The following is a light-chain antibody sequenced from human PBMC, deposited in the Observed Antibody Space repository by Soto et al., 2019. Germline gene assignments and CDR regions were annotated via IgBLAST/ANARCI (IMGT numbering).Light chain of an antibody. CDR1: SSNIGSNY. V-gene: IGLV1-47*02. Sequence: QLVLTQPPSASGTPGQRVTISCSGSSSNIGSNYVYWYHQLPGTAPKLLIYSNNQRPSGVPDRFSGSKSGTSASLAISGLRSEDEADYYCAAWDDSLSGYVFGTGTQLTVL. J-gene: IGLJ1*01. CDR2: SNN. CDR3: AAWDDSLSGYV.